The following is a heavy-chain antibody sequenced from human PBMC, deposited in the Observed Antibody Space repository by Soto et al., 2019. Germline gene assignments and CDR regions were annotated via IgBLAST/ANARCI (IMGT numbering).Heavy chain of an antibody. CDR2: IYHSGST. D-gene: IGHD2-15*01. CDR1: GGSISSSNW. V-gene: IGHV4-4*02. Sequence: SETLSLTCAVSGGSISSSNWWSWVRQPPGKGLEWIGEIYHSGSTSYNPSLQGRVTISVDTSQNQFSLKLTSVTAADAAVYYCAKGSGYPWGRGTLVTVSS. J-gene: IGHJ5*02. CDR3: AKGSGYP.